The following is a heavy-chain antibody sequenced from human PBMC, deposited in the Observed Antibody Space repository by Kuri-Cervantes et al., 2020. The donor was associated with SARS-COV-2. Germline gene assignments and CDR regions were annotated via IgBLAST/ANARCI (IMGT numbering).Heavy chain of an antibody. CDR2: IYYSGST. Sequence: SETLSLTCTVSGGSISSYYWSWIRQPPGKGLEWIGYIYYSGSTNYNPSLKSRVTTSVDTSKNQFSLKLSSVTAADTAVYYCAGWNSGSYEYFDYWGQGTLVTVSS. V-gene: IGHV4-59*01. CDR3: AGWNSGSYEYFDY. CDR1: GGSISSYY. D-gene: IGHD1-26*01. J-gene: IGHJ4*02.